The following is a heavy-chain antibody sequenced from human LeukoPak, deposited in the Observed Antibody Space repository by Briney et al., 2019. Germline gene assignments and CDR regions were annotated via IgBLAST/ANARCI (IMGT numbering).Heavy chain of an antibody. CDR1: GFTFSSYW. J-gene: IGHJ3*02. Sequence: GGSLRLSCAASGFTFSSYWMHWVRQAPGKGLVWVSRINSDGSSTSYADSVKGRFTISRDNAKNTLYLQMNSLRAEDTAVYYCARVRITKAFDIWGQGTMVTVSS. D-gene: IGHD3-16*01. CDR2: INSDGSST. CDR3: ARVRITKAFDI. V-gene: IGHV3-74*01.